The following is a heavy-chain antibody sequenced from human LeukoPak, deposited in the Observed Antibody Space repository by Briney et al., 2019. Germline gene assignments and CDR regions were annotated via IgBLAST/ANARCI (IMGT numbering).Heavy chain of an antibody. CDR1: GYTFTSYG. Sequence: ASVKVSCKASGYTFTSYGISWVRQAPGQGLEWMGWISAYNGNTNYAQKLQGRVTMTTDTSTSTAYMELRSLRSDDTAVYYCARSGQVHNYYYYYMDVWGKGTTVTVSS. J-gene: IGHJ6*03. CDR3: ARSGQVHNYYYYYMDV. CDR2: ISAYNGNT. V-gene: IGHV1-18*01.